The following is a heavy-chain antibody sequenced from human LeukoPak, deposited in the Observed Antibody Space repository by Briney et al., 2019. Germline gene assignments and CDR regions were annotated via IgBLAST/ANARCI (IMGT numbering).Heavy chain of an antibody. CDR3: AREVNPLDSSGYYYVDY. V-gene: IGHV4-4*07. CDR1: GGSISSYY. J-gene: IGHJ4*02. CDR2: IYTSGST. D-gene: IGHD3-22*01. Sequence: SETLSLTCTVSGGSISSYYWSWIRQPAGKGLEWIGRIYTSGSTNYNPSLKSRVTMSVDTSKNQFSLKLSSVTAADTAVYDCAREVNPLDSSGYYYVDYWGQGTLVTVSS.